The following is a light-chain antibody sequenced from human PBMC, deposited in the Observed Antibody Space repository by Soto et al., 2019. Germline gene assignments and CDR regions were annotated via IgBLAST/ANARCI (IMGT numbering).Light chain of an antibody. CDR1: QGISTF. CDR2: AAS. Sequence: DIQLTQSPSFLSASVGDRVTITCRASQGISTFLAWYQQKPGKAPKLLIYAASTLHDGVPSRFGGSGSGTEFTLTIRSLQPEDFATYYCHQLHTFPRTVGQGTKVDIK. CDR3: HQLHTFPRT. V-gene: IGKV1-9*01. J-gene: IGKJ1*01.